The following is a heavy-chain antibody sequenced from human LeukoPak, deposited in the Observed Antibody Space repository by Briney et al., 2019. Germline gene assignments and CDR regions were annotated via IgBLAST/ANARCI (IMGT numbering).Heavy chain of an antibody. J-gene: IGHJ4*02. CDR3: YEGTTVTPFDY. V-gene: IGHV4-59*08. Sequence: SETLSLTCTVSSVSISSYYWTWIRQPPGKGLEWIGYIYYSGSANYNPSLKSRVTIPVDTSKNQFSLKLSSVTAADTAVYYCYEGTTVTPFDYWGQGTLVTVSS. CDR2: IYYSGSA. D-gene: IGHD4-11*01. CDR1: SVSISSYY.